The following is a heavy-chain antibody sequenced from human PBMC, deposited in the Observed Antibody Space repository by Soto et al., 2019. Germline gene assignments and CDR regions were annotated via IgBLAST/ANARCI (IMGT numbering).Heavy chain of an antibody. D-gene: IGHD6-19*01. CDR2: IYHSGST. V-gene: IGHV4-4*02. CDR1: GGSISSSNW. J-gene: IGHJ4*02. CDR3: ARDRVAVAGTLGLYY. Sequence: QVQLQESGPGLVKPSGTLSLTCAVSGGSISSSNWWSWVRQPPGKGLEWIGEIYHSGSTNYNPSLKSRVTISVDKPKNQFSLKLSSVTAADTAVYYCARDRVAVAGTLGLYYWGQGTLVTVSS.